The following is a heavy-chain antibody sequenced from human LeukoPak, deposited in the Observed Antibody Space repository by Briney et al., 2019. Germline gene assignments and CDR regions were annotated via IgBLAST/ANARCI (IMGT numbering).Heavy chain of an antibody. J-gene: IGHJ4*02. CDR2: IYHSGST. V-gene: IGHV4-30-2*03. Sequence: PSETLSLTCAVSGGSISSGGYSWSWIRQPPGKGLEWIGYIYHSGSTYYNPSLKSRVTISVDTSKNQFSLKLSSVTAADTAVYYCARLGSFTKTYYFDYWGQGTLVTVSS. D-gene: IGHD3-10*01. CDR3: ARLGSFTKTYYFDY. CDR1: GGSISSGGYS.